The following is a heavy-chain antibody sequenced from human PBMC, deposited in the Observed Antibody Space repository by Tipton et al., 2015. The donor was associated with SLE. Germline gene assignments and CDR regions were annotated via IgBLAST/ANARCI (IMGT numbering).Heavy chain of an antibody. CDR3: AREQENTGWFWLNAFDV. CDR1: GDSIKSGRYY. V-gene: IGHV4-61*02. CDR2: VYTSGST. J-gene: IGHJ3*01. Sequence: TLSLTCTVSGDSIKSGRYYWSWIRQPAGKGLEWIGRVYTSGSTNYHPSLKSRVTISADTSKNQFSLNLNSVTAADTAIYYCAREQENTGWFWLNAFDVWGRGTLVTVST. D-gene: IGHD6-19*01.